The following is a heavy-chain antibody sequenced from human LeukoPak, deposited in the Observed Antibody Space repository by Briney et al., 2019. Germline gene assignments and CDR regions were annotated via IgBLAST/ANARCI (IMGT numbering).Heavy chain of an antibody. Sequence: SSETLSLTCAVSGGSITSTTDSWAWIRQSPGKGLEWIGYIYYSGSTNYNPSLKSRVTISVDTYRNEFSLNLRSVTAADTAVYYCARLSSSGWAGGFDPWGQGTLVTVSS. D-gene: IGHD6-19*01. V-gene: IGHV4-61*05. CDR2: IYYSGST. J-gene: IGHJ5*02. CDR3: ARLSSSGWAGGFDP. CDR1: GGSITSTTDS.